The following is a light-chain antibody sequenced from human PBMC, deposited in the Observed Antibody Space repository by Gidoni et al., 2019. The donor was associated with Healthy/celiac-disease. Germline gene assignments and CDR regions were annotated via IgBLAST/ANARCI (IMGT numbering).Light chain of an antibody. CDR1: QSVSSSY. Sequence: EIVMTQSPATLSLSPGERATLSCRASQSVSSSYFSWYQQKPGQAPRLLIYGASTRATGIPARFSGSGSGTDFTLTISSLQPEDFAVYYCQQDYNLPFTFGGGTKVEIK. J-gene: IGKJ4*01. V-gene: IGKV3D-7*01. CDR2: GAS. CDR3: QQDYNLPFT.